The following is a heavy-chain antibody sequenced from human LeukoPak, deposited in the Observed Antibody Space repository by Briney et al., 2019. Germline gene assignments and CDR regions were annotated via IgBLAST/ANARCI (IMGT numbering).Heavy chain of an antibody. CDR3: ARLSWGYYDSSGSGGWYFDL. CDR1: GGSISSGDYY. Sequence: SQTLSLTCTVSGGSISSGDYYWSWIRQPPGKGLEWIGRIYTSGSTNYNPSLKSRVTMSVDTSKNQFSLKLSSVTAADTAVYYCARLSWGYYDSSGSGGWYFDLWGRGTLVTVSS. D-gene: IGHD3-22*01. J-gene: IGHJ2*01. CDR2: IYTSGST. V-gene: IGHV4-61*02.